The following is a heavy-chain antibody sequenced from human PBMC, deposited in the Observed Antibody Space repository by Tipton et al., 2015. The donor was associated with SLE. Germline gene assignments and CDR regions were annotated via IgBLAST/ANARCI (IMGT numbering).Heavy chain of an antibody. V-gene: IGHV3-64*04. CDR1: GFTFSSYA. D-gene: IGHD2-2*01. CDR2: ISSNGGST. Sequence: SLRLSCSASGFTFSSYAMHWVRQAPGKGLEYVSAISSNGGSTYYADSVKGRFTISRDNAKNSLYLQMNSLRAEDTAVYYCARDPVVPAATFDYWGQGTLVTVSS. J-gene: IGHJ4*02. CDR3: ARDPVVPAATFDY.